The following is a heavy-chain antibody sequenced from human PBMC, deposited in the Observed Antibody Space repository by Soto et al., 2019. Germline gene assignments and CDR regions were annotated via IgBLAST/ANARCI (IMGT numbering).Heavy chain of an antibody. CDR1: GGSISSYY. V-gene: IGHV4-59*01. CDR3: ARGGSDYSSGWPNYYYYGMDV. Sequence: SETLSLTCTVSGGSISSYYWSWIRQPPGKGLEWIGYIYYSGSTNYNPSLKSRVTISVDTSKNQFSLKLSSVTAADTAVYYCARGGSDYSSGWPNYYYYGMDVWGQGTTVTSP. D-gene: IGHD6-19*01. J-gene: IGHJ6*02. CDR2: IYYSGST.